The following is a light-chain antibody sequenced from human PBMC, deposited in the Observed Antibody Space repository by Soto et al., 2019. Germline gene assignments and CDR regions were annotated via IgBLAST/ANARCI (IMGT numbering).Light chain of an antibody. CDR2: DAS. J-gene: IGKJ1*01. CDR1: QSLSTW. CDR3: QQYTSFST. Sequence: DIQMTQSPSTLSASVGDRVTITCRAGQSLSTWLAWYQQKPGKAPKLLIYDASSLESGVPSRFSGSVSGTEFTLTISSLQPDDFATYYCQQYTSFSTFGQGTKVEIK. V-gene: IGKV1-5*01.